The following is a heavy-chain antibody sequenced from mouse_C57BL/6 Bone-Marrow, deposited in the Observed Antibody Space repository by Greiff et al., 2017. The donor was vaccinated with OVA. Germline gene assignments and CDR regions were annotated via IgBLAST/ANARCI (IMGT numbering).Heavy chain of an antibody. D-gene: IGHD1-1*01. CDR2: ISNLAYSI. Sequence: EVHLVESGGGLVQPGGSLKLSCAASGFTFSDYGMAWVRQAPRKGPEWVAFISNLAYSIYYAATVTGRFTISRENAKNTLYLEMSRLRSEDTAMYYCARGTVPSMDYWGQGTSVTVSS. J-gene: IGHJ4*01. CDR1: GFTFSDYG. V-gene: IGHV5-15*01. CDR3: ARGTVPSMDY.